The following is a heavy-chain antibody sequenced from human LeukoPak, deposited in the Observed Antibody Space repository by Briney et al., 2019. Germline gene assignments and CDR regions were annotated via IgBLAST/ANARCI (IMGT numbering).Heavy chain of an antibody. CDR2: IYYSGST. CDR1: VGSISSYY. D-gene: IGHD6-19*01. Sequence: SETLSLTCTVSVGSISSYYWSWIRQPPGKGLEWIGYIYYSGSTNYNPSLKSRVTISVDTSKNQFSLKLSSVTAADTAVYYCARGWQWLPRDYWGQGTLVTVSS. CDR3: ARGWQWLPRDY. V-gene: IGHV4-59*08. J-gene: IGHJ4*02.